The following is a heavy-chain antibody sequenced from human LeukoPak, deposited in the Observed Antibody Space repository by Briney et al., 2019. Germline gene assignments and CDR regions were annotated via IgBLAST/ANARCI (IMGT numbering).Heavy chain of an antibody. Sequence: GESLKISCKGSGYSVTSYWIGWVRQMPGRGLEWMGIIYPGDSDTRYSPSFQGQVTISADKSISTAYLQWSSLKASDTAMYYCARLLSYSSSLGWFDPWGQGTLVTVSS. V-gene: IGHV5-51*01. CDR1: GYSVTSYW. J-gene: IGHJ5*02. CDR2: IYPGDSDT. CDR3: ARLLSYSSSLGWFDP. D-gene: IGHD6-13*01.